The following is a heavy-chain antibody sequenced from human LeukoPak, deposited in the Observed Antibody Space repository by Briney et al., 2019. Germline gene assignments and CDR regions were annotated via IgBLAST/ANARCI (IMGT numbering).Heavy chain of an antibody. V-gene: IGHV4-30-2*01. D-gene: IGHD3-22*01. J-gene: IGHJ3*02. CDR3: ARDGSRGYYGSSGHAFDI. CDR2: IYHSGST. Sequence: SETLSLTCAVSGGSISSGGYSWSWIRQPPGKGLEWIGYIYHSGSTYYNPSLKSRVTISVDRPKNQFSLKLSSVTAADTAVYYCARDGSRGYYGSSGHAFDIWGQGTMVTVSS. CDR1: GGSISSGGYS.